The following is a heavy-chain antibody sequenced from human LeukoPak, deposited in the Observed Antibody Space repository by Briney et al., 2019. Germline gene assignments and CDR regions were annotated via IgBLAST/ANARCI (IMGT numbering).Heavy chain of an antibody. CDR2: ISGSGGST. Sequence: GGSLRLSCAASGFTVSSNYMSWVRQAPGKGLEWVSAISGSGGSTYYADSVKGRFTISRDNSKNTLYLQMNSLRAEDTAVYYCAKLAGYSYEYDYFDYWGQGTLVTVSS. J-gene: IGHJ4*02. CDR3: AKLAGYSYEYDYFDY. D-gene: IGHD5-18*01. CDR1: GFTVSSNY. V-gene: IGHV3-23*01.